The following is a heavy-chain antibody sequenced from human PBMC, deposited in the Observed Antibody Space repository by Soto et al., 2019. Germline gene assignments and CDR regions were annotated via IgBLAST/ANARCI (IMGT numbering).Heavy chain of an antibody. CDR1: GFTFSRYA. J-gene: IGHJ4*02. Sequence: QVQLVESGGGVVQPGRSLRLSCTASGFTFSRYALHWVRQAPGKGLEWVAVISDDGSIEYYADSVKGRFTISRDNSKNTLYLEINSLRTEDTAVYYCAGRALAGAAYYYLDYWGQGALVTVSS. D-gene: IGHD6-19*01. CDR3: AGRALAGAAYYYLDY. CDR2: ISDDGSIE. V-gene: IGHV3-30-3*01.